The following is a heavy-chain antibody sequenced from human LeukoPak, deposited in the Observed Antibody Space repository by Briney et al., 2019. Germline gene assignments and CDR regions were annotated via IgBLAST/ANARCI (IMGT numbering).Heavy chain of an antibody. CDR3: ASTNIVLMVYALNNDAFDI. CDR2: IYTSGST. J-gene: IGHJ3*02. Sequence: SETLSLTCTVSGGSISSGSYYWSWSRQPAGKGLEWIGRIYTSGSTNYNPSLKSRVTISVDTSKNQFSLKLSSVTAADTAVYYCASTNIVLMVYALNNDAFDIWGQGTMVTVSS. CDR1: GGSISSGSYY. D-gene: IGHD2-8*01. V-gene: IGHV4-61*02.